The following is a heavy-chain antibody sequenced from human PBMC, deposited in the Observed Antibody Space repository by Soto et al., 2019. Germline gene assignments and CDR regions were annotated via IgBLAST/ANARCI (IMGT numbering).Heavy chain of an antibody. CDR2: IYSGGST. J-gene: IGHJ3*02. CDR3: ARPPPYYDISTGYYGGDAFDI. D-gene: IGHD3-9*01. CDR1: GFTVSSNY. Sequence: GGSLRLSCAASGFTVSSNYMSWVRQAPGKGLEWVSVIYSGGSTYYADSVKGRFTISRDNSKNTLYLQMNSLRAEDTAVYYCARPPPYYDISTGYYGGDAFDIWGQGTMVTVSS. V-gene: IGHV3-66*04.